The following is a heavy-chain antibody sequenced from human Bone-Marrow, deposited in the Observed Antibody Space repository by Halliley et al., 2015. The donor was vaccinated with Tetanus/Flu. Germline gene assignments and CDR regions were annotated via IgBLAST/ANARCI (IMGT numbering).Heavy chain of an antibody. V-gene: IGHV4-59*01. J-gene: IGHJ2*01. CDR1: GASITRYY. Sequence: GLVKPSETLSLTCTVSGASITRYYWTWIRQPPGEGLEWIGYAYYSGSTYYSPSLKSRVTISLDTSKNQFSLKLSSVTAADTAVYYCARHMIRGVINWHFDLWGPGALVTVS. D-gene: IGHD3-10*01. CDR3: ARHMIRGVINWHFDL. CDR2: AYYSGST.